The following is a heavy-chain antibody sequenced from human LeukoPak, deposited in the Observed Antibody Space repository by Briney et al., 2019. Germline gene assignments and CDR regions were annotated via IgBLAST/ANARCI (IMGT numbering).Heavy chain of an antibody. CDR2: IDNDGGT. CDR3: ARDLNYNLDF. D-gene: IGHD5-24*01. Sequence: GGSLRLSCAASGFTFSHSYMHWVRQAPGKGLVWVSRIDNDGGTSYADSVKGRFTITRDNAKNSLYLQMNSLRAEDTALYYCARDLNYNLDFWGQGTLVTVSS. V-gene: IGHV3-74*01. J-gene: IGHJ4*02. CDR1: GFTFSHSY.